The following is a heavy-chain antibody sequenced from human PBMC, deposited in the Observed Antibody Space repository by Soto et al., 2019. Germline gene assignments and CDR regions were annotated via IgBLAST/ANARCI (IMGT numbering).Heavy chain of an antibody. CDR2: LSPNGNNQ. CDR3: ATGANFYHETSRY. J-gene: IGHJ4*02. Sequence: PGGSLRLSCAAPGFTFRIYALHGVRPAPGKGLEWVAVLSPNGNNQYYADSVKGRFTISRDTSKSTLYLQMTSLRPDDTAVYYCATGANFYHETSRYWGQGTLVTVSS. V-gene: IGHV3-30-3*01. CDR1: GFTFRIYA. D-gene: IGHD1-1*01.